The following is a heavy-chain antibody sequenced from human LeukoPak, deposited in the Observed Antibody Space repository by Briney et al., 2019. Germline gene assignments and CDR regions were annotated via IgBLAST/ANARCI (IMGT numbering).Heavy chain of an antibody. CDR1: GGTFSSYA. J-gene: IGHJ6*02. Sequence: ASVKVSCKASGGTFSSYAISWVRQAPGQGLEWMGGIIPIFGTANYAQKFQGRVTITADESTSTAYMELSSLRSEDTAVYYCAREWDTSRAGYYGMDVWGQGTTVTVSS. CDR2: IIPIFGTA. D-gene: IGHD1-26*01. V-gene: IGHV1-69*13. CDR3: AREWDTSRAGYYGMDV.